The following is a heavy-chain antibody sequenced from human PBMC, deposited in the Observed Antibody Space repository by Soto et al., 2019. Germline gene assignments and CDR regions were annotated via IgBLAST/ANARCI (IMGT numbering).Heavy chain of an antibody. J-gene: IGHJ4*02. D-gene: IGHD6-19*01. CDR2: ISAYNGNT. V-gene: IGHV1-18*01. CDR3: ARDEMVVVDSSGGYY. Sequence: QVQLVQSGAEVKKPGASVKVSCKASGYTFTSYGISWVRQAPGQGLEWMGWISAYNGNTNYAQKLQGRVTMTTDTSTSTAHMELRSLRSDDTAVYYCARDEMVVVDSSGGYYWGQGTLVTVSS. CDR1: GYTFTSYG.